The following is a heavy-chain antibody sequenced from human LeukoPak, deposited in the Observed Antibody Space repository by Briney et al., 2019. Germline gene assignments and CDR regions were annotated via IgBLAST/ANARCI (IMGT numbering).Heavy chain of an antibody. Sequence: SETLSLTCTVSGYSISSGYYWGWIRQPPGKGLEWIGSIYHSGSTYYNPSLKSRVTISVDTSKNQFSLKLSSVTAAGTAVYYCARVKWELPEVPRGYYFDYWGQGTLVTVSS. CDR3: ARVKWELPEVPRGYYFDY. D-gene: IGHD1-26*01. CDR1: GYSISSGYY. CDR2: IYHSGST. J-gene: IGHJ4*02. V-gene: IGHV4-38-2*02.